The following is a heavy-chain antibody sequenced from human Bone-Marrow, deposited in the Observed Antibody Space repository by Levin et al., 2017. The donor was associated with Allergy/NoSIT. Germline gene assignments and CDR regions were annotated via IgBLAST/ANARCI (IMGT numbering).Heavy chain of an antibody. CDR2: ISPYNGDT. D-gene: IGHD5-18*01. J-gene: IGHJ3*02. CDR1: GYSFTSFG. V-gene: IGHV1-18*01. CDR3: ARELADTAADTLDI. Sequence: ASVKVSCKASGYSFTSFGISWVRQAPGQGLEWMGWISPYNGDTNYAQKLQGRVTMTTDTSTSTAYMELRSLRSDDTAVYYCARELADTAADTLDIWGQGTMVTVSS.